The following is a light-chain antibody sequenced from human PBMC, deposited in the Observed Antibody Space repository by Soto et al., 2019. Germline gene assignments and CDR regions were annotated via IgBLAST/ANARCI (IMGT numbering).Light chain of an antibody. CDR1: TGAVTSANF. Sequence: QAVVTQEPSLTVSPGGTVTLTCASSTGAVTSANFPNWVQQKPGQSPTALIYRTSNRHSWTPARFSGSLLGGKAALTLSGVQPEDEADYYCLLYSGGVGVLGGGTKLTVL. V-gene: IGLV7-43*01. CDR2: RTS. J-gene: IGLJ3*02. CDR3: LLYSGGVGV.